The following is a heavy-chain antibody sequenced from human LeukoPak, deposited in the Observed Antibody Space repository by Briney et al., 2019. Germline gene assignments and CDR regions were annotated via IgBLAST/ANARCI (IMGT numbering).Heavy chain of an antibody. CDR2: ISYDGSNK. D-gene: IGHD2-2*01. CDR3: ASLDCSSTSCYPFDY. J-gene: IGHJ4*02. CDR1: GFTFSSYA. Sequence: GGSLRLSCAASGFTFSSYAMHWVRQAPGKGLEWVAVISYDGSNKYYADSVKGRFTISRDNSKNTLYLQMNSLRAEDTAVYYCASLDCSSTSCYPFDYWGQGTLVTVSS. V-gene: IGHV3-30-3*01.